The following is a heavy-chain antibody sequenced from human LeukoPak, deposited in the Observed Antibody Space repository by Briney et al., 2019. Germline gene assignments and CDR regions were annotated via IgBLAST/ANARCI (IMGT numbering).Heavy chain of an antibody. CDR2: IWYDGSNK. CDR1: GFTFSSYG. Sequence: GGSLRLSCAASGFTFSSYGMHWVRQAPGKGLEWVAVIWYDGSNKYYADSVKGRFTISRDNSKNTLYLQMNSLRAEDTAVYYCARLAGYYYDSSGYPKLSSLIDYWGQGTLVTVSS. J-gene: IGHJ4*02. CDR3: ARLAGYYYDSSGYPKLSSLIDY. D-gene: IGHD3-22*01. V-gene: IGHV3-33*01.